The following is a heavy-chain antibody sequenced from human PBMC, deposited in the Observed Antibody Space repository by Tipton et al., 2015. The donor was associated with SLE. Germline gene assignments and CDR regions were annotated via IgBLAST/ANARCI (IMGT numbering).Heavy chain of an antibody. V-gene: IGHV4-39*07. D-gene: IGHD2-2*01. CDR2: VYHSGST. CDR1: GGSIRTSSNF. Sequence: LRLSCTVSGGSIRTSSNFWAWIRQPPGKRPEWIGNVYHSGSTYYNPSLKSRVAISLDTSKNQFSLRLDSVTAGDTALYFCARDEVVMPAAYYSYYYMDVWGKGTTVTVSS. J-gene: IGHJ6*03. CDR3: ARDEVVMPAAYYSYYYMDV.